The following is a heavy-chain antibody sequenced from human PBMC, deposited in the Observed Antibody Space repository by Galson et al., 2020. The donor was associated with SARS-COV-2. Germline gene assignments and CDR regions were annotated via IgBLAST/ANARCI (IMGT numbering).Heavy chain of an antibody. CDR1: GFTFRSYA. CDR3: AKDYYDSWGFPKDH. CDR2: ISGSGGST. V-gene: IGHV3-23*01. J-gene: IGHJ4*02. Sequence: TGGSLRLSCAASGFTFRSYAMSWVRQAPGKGLEWVSAISGSGGSTYYADSVKGRFTISRDNSKNTLYLQMNSLRAEDTAVYYCAKDYYDSWGFPKDHWGQGTLVTVSS. D-gene: IGHD3-22*01.